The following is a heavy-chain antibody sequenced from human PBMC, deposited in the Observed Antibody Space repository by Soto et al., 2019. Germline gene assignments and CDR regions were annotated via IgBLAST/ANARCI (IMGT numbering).Heavy chain of an antibody. CDR3: ARGAYSSGWYVEVYFDY. J-gene: IGHJ4*02. CDR1: GGTFSSYA. V-gene: IGHV1-69*13. CDR2: IIPIFGTA. Sequence: GASVKVSCKASGGTFSSYAISWVRQAPGQGLEWMGGIIPIFGTANYAQKFQGRVTITADESTSTAYMELSRLRSDDTAVYYCARGAYSSGWYVEVYFDYWGQGTLVTVSS. D-gene: IGHD6-19*01.